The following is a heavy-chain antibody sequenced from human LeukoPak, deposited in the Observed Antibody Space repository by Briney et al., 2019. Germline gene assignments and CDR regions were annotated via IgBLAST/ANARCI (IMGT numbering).Heavy chain of an antibody. Sequence: SETLSLTCAVYGGSFSGYYWSWIRQPPGKGLEWIGEINHSGSTNYNPSLKSRVTISVDTSKNQFSLKLSSVTAADTAVYYCARSGNIVVVPAARFGVFDYWGQGTLVTVSS. J-gene: IGHJ4*02. CDR2: INHSGST. CDR1: GGSFSGYY. CDR3: ARSGNIVVVPAARFGVFDY. D-gene: IGHD2-2*01. V-gene: IGHV4-34*01.